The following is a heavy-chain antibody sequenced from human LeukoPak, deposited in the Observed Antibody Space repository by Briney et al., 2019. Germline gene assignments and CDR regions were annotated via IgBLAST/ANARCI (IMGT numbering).Heavy chain of an antibody. CDR3: AKGGVTSYPYYFDY. V-gene: IGHV3-23*01. Sequence: AGGSLRLSCAASGFTFSNYAMSWVRQAPGKGLEWVSSISSGGGSTYYADSVKGWFTISRDNSKNTLFLQMNRLRAEDTAVYYCAKGGVTSYPYYFDYWGQGTLVTVPS. CDR2: ISSGGGST. J-gene: IGHJ4*02. D-gene: IGHD5-18*01. CDR1: GFTFSNYA.